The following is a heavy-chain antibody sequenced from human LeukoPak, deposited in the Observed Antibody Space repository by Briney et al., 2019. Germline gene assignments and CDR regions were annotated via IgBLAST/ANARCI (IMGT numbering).Heavy chain of an antibody. CDR1: GGSISSYY. CDR2: IYYSGST. Sequence: PSETLSLTCTVSGGSISSYYWSWIRQPPGKGLEWIGYIYYSGSTNYNPSLKSRVTLSVDTSKNQFSLKLSSVTAADTAVYYCARERIAVAGGYYFDYWGQGTLVTVSS. J-gene: IGHJ4*02. CDR3: ARERIAVAGGYYFDY. V-gene: IGHV4-59*01. D-gene: IGHD6-19*01.